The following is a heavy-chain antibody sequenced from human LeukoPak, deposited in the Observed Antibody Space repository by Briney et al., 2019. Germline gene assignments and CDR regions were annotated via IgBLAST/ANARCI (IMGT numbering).Heavy chain of an antibody. V-gene: IGHV3-23*01. J-gene: IGHJ4*02. CDR2: ISGGGGTT. Sequence: RGSLRLSCAASGFTFSSYAMSWVRQTPGKGLEWVSAISGGGGTTYYADSVKGRFTISRDNSKNTLFLQMSSLRAEDTAVYYCARDISWYFDYWGQGMLVTVSS. CDR1: GFTFSSYA. CDR3: ARDISWYFDY. D-gene: IGHD6-13*01.